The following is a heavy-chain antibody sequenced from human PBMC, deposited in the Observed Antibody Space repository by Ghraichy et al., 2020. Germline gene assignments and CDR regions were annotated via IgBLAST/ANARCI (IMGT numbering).Heavy chain of an antibody. Sequence: GGSLRLSCAASGFAFSSYAMNWVRQAPGKGLEWVSAISGGGGSTYYADSVKGRFTISRDNSKNTLYLQMNSLRAEDTAVYYCAQAYSGYDGMDNPWGQGNLVTVSS. CDR2: ISGGGGST. J-gene: IGHJ5*02. D-gene: IGHD5-12*01. CDR3: AQAYSGYDGMDNP. V-gene: IGHV3-23*01. CDR1: GFAFSSYA.